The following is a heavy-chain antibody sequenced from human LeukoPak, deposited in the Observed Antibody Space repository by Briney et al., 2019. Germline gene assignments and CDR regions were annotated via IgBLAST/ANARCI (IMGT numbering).Heavy chain of an antibody. V-gene: IGHV3-48*03. J-gene: IGHJ4*02. CDR2: ISSSGTTI. D-gene: IGHD2-2*01. CDR3: ARRYCSSTSCLIDY. CDR1: GFTFSSYE. Sequence: GGSLRLSCAASGFTFSSYEMNWVRQAPGKGLEWVSYISSSGTTIYYAGSVKGRFTISRDNAKNSLYLQMNSLRAEDTAVYYCARRYCSSTSCLIDYWGQGTLVTVSS.